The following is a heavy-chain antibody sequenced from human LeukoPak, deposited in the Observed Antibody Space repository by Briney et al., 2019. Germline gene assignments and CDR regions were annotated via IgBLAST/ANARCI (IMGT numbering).Heavy chain of an antibody. CDR3: ARGMKYSTGWYYMDV. CDR1: GFSVSSNY. Sequence: TGGSLRLSCAVSGFSVSSNYMNWVRQAPGKGLEWVSVIYSGGSTYYTDSVKGRFTISRDSSKNTLYLQMNSLRAEDTAVYYCARGMKYSTGWYYMDVWGKGTTVTVSS. CDR2: IYSGGST. D-gene: IGHD6-19*01. V-gene: IGHV3-53*01. J-gene: IGHJ6*03.